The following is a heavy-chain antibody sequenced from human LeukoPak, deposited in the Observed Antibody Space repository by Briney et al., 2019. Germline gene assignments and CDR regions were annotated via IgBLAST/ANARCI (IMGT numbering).Heavy chain of an antibody. CDR3: ARGRRNYGDYYYYMDV. V-gene: IGHV4-34*01. D-gene: IGHD1-7*01. Sequence: AETLSLTCTVYGGFFSGYYWSWIRQPPGKGLEWIGEINHSGSTNYNPSLKSRVTISVDTSKNQFSLKLSSVTAADTAVYYCARGRRNYGDYYYYMDVWGKGTTVTVSS. J-gene: IGHJ6*03. CDR2: INHSGST. CDR1: GGFFSGYY.